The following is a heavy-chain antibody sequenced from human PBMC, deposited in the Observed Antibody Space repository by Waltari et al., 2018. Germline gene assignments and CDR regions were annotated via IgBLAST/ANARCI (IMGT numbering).Heavy chain of an antibody. CDR3: ARVLRFLEWLLDAFDI. J-gene: IGHJ3*02. D-gene: IGHD3-3*01. Sequence: QVQLQESGPGLVKPSETLSLTCAVSGYAISSGYYWGWTRQPPGKGLEWIGRIYHSGSTYYNPSLKSRVTISVDTSKNQFSLKLSSVTAADTAVYYCARVLRFLEWLLDAFDIWGQGTMVTVSS. CDR2: IYHSGST. V-gene: IGHV4-38-2*01. CDR1: GYAISSGYY.